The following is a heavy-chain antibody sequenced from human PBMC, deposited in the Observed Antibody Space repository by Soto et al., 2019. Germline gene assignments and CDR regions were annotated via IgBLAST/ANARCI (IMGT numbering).Heavy chain of an antibody. V-gene: IGHV4-30-4*01. CDR2: IYYSGST. J-gene: IGHJ4*02. Sequence: QVQLQESGPGLVKPSQTLSLTCSVSGASVSTGDYYWSWIRQPPGKGLERIAYIYYSGSTYYNPSLNSRVTISIDTSKNQFSLKLSSVTAADTAVYYCAIAGAVAARYWGQGTLVTVSS. CDR1: GASVSTGDYY. D-gene: IGHD1-26*01. CDR3: AIAGAVAARY.